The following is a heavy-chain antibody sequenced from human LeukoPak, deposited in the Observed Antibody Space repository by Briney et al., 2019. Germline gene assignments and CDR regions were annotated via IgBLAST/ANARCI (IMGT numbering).Heavy chain of an antibody. CDR2: IYYSAST. CDR1: NGSIISSTYY. J-gene: IGHJ5*02. D-gene: IGHD3-3*01. CDR3: ARHYYDFWSGYYGPWFDP. Sequence: SETLSLTCTVSNGSIISSTYYWGWLRQPPGKGLEWIGSIYYSASTYYNPSLKSRVTISVDTSKNQFSLKLSSVTAADTAVHYCARHYYDFWSGYYGPWFDPWGQGTLVTVSS. V-gene: IGHV4-39*01.